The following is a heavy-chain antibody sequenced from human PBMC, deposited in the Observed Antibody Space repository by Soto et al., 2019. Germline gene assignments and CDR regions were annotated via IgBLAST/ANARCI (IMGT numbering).Heavy chain of an antibody. J-gene: IGHJ4*02. CDR2: IIPIFGTA. V-gene: IGHV1-69*13. CDR1: GGTFSSYA. CDR3: ARDIGVGATTGFDY. Sequence: SVKVSCKASGGTFSSYAISWVRQAPGQGLEWMGGIIPIFGTANYAQKFQGRVTITADESTSTAYMELSSLRSEDTAVYYCARDIGVGATTGFDYWGQGTLVTVSS. D-gene: IGHD1-26*01.